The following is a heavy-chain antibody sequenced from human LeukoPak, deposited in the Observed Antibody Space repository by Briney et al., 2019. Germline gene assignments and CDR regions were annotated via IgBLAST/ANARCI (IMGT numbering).Heavy chain of an antibody. J-gene: IGHJ4*02. CDR3: AGDIAVAGSYFDY. Sequence: GGSLRLSCAASGFTVSSNYMSWVRQAPGKGLEWVSVIYSGGSTYYADSVKGRFTISRDNSKNTLYLQMNSLRAEDTAVYYCAGDIAVAGSYFDYWGQGTLVTVSS. CDR1: GFTVSSNY. D-gene: IGHD6-19*01. CDR2: IYSGGST. V-gene: IGHV3-66*01.